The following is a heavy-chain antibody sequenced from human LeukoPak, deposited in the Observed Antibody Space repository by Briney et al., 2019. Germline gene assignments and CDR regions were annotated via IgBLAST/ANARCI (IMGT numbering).Heavy chain of an antibody. V-gene: IGHV1-46*01. CDR1: GYTFTSYY. CDR3: ARVSVTSGYAEDWLDP. D-gene: IGHD5-12*01. Sequence: ASVKVSCKASGYTFTSYYMHWVRQAPGQGLEWMGIINPSGGSTSYAQKFQGRVTMTRDTSTSTVYMELSSLRSEDTAVYYCARVSVTSGYAEDWLDPWGQGTLVTVSS. J-gene: IGHJ5*02. CDR2: INPSGGST.